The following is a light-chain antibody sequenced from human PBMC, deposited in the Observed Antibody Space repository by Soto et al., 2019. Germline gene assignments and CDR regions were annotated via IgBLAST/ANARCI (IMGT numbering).Light chain of an antibody. CDR1: QSVLYTSNNKSY. J-gene: IGKJ4*01. CDR3: QQYYSTPLT. Sequence: DIVMTQSPDFLAVSLGERASINCKSSQSVLYTSNNKSYLAWFQQKPGQPPNLLIYWASTRESGVPDRFSGSGSGTDFTLTISNLQAEDVAVYYCQQYYSTPLTFGGGTKVEIK. CDR2: WAS. V-gene: IGKV4-1*01.